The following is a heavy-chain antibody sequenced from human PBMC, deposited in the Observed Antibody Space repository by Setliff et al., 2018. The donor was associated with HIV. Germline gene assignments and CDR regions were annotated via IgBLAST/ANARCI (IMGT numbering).Heavy chain of an antibody. D-gene: IGHD3-10*01. CDR2: ISGSGGTK. J-gene: IGHJ3*01. Sequence: GSLRLSCVASEFTFSSYAMNWVRQAPGKGLERVSTISGSGGTKYYADSVKGRFTISRDNSKNTLYLRMDSLRAEDTAIYYCAKDSRRGDAYNVGVFDFWGQWTMVTVSS. V-gene: IGHV3-23*01. CDR1: EFTFSSYA. CDR3: AKDSRRGDAYNVGVFDF.